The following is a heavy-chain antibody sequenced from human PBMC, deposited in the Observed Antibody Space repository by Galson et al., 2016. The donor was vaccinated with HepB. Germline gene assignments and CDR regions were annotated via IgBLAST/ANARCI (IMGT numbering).Heavy chain of an antibody. V-gene: IGHV3-7*03. J-gene: IGHJ5*02. Sequence: SLRLSCAASGFTFRNHWMSWIRQAPGKGLEWVANIKYDGNEKYYVESMKGRFTVSRDNARDSLYPQMNSLRADDTAVYYCAKIDDSRWDFDLWGQGILVTVSS. CDR1: GFTFRNHW. CDR2: IKYDGNEK. D-gene: IGHD1-26*01. CDR3: AKIDDSRWDFDL.